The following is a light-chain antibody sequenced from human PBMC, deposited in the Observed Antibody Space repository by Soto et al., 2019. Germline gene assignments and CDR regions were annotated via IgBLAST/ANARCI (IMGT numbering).Light chain of an antibody. CDR2: KDN. Sequence: SYELTQPSSVSVSPGQTANITCSGDLLARRYVRWFQQKPGQAPVLVIYKDNERPSGIPERISGSSSGTTVTLTISGAQVEDEADYYCYSAADNNGIFGTGTKLTV. J-gene: IGLJ1*01. CDR1: LLARRY. V-gene: IGLV3-27*01. CDR3: YSAADNNGI.